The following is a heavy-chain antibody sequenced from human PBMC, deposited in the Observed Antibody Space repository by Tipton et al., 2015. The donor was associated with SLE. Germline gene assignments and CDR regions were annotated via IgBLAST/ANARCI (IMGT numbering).Heavy chain of an antibody. Sequence: TLSLTCTVSGGSISSYYWSWIRQPPGRGLEWIGYIYHSGSTNYKPSLKSRVTISVDTSKNQFSLKLSSVTAADTAVYYCARAEGSWDAFDIWGQGTMVTVSS. CDR1: GGSISSYY. V-gene: IGHV4-59*01. J-gene: IGHJ3*02. CDR2: IYHSGST. D-gene: IGHD2-15*01. CDR3: ARAEGSWDAFDI.